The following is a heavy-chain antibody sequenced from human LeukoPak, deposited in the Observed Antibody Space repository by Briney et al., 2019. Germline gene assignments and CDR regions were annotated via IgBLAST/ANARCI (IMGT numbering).Heavy chain of an antibody. CDR1: GFTFSSYT. J-gene: IGHJ4*02. Sequence: GGSLRLFCAASGFTFSSYTMYWVRQAPGKGLEYVSAISSNGGSTYHANSVKGRFTISRDNSKNTLYLQMGSLRGEDMAVYYCAREVNWRFDYWGQGTLVTVSS. CDR3: AREVNWRFDY. CDR2: ISSNGGST. D-gene: IGHD1-1*01. V-gene: IGHV3-64*01.